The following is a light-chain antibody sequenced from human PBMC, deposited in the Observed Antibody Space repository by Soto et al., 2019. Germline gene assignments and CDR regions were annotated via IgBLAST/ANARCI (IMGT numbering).Light chain of an antibody. CDR2: GAS. Sequence: EIVLTQSPGTLSLSPGERATLSCRASQSVSSSYLAWYQQKPGQAPRLLIYGASRRAAGIPARFSGSRSGTDFTLTISSVEPEDFAMYYCHQRNQFGQGTRLEI. V-gene: IGKV3-20*01. CDR3: HQRNQ. J-gene: IGKJ5*01. CDR1: QSVSSSY.